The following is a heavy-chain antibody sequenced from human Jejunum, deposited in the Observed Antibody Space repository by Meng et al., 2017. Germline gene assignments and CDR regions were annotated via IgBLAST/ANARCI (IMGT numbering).Heavy chain of an antibody. J-gene: IGHJ4*02. CDR2: MNPNSGAT. V-gene: IGHV1-2*02. CDR1: GYTFTPYY. Sequence: QVHLVQLGNEVKKPGASVKVSCKTSGYTFTPYYIHWVRQAPGQGLEWVGCMNPNSGATDFGMNFQGRITLTRDTSISTAYMELTRLTSDDTAIYYCARENWVLDYWGRGTLVTVSS. D-gene: IGHD3-16*01. CDR3: ARENWVLDY.